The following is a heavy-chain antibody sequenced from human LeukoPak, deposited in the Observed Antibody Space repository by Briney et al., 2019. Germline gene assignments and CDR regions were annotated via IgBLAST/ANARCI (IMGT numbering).Heavy chain of an antibody. Sequence: SVTVSCKASGGTFSSYAISWVRQAPGPGLEWMGGIIPIFGTANYAQKFQGRVTITADESTRTAYMERSSLRSEDTAVYYCARRNDSSGIDYFDYWGQGTLVTVSS. V-gene: IGHV1-69*13. D-gene: IGHD6-19*01. J-gene: IGHJ4*02. CDR3: ARRNDSSGIDYFDY. CDR1: GGTFSSYA. CDR2: IIPIFGTA.